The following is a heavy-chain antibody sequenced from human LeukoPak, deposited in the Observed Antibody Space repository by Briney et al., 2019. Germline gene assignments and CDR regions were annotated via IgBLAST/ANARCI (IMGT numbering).Heavy chain of an antibody. Sequence: PGGSLRLSCAASGFTVSSNYMSWVRQAPGKGLEWVSVIYSGGSTYYAGSVKGRFTISRDNSKNTLYLQMNSLRAEDTAVYHCARLNGYYYYGMDVWGQGTTVTVSS. V-gene: IGHV3-53*01. J-gene: IGHJ6*02. CDR1: GFTVSSNY. CDR3: ARLNGYYYYGMDV. CDR2: IYSGGST. D-gene: IGHD2-8*01.